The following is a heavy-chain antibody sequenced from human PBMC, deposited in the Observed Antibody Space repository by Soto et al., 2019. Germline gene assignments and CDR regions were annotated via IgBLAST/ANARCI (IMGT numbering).Heavy chain of an antibody. CDR3: ANTRGVAATSYYYGMDV. J-gene: IGHJ6*02. CDR1: GFTFSSYA. D-gene: IGHD2-15*01. CDR2: ISYDGSNK. V-gene: IGHV3-30*18. Sequence: GGSLRLSCAASGFTFSSYAMSWVRQAPGKGLEWVAVISYDGSNKYYADSVKGRFTISRDNSKNTLYLQMNSLRAEDTAVYYCANTRGVAATSYYYGMDVWGQGTTVTVSS.